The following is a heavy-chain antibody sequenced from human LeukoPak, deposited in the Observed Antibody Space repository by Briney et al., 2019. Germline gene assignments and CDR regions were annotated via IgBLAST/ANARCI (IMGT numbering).Heavy chain of an antibody. D-gene: IGHD3-3*01. CDR2: IYHRGST. Sequence: SETLSLTCTVSGYSISSDYYWGWIRQPPGKGLEWIGSIYHRGSTYYNPSLKSRVTISVDTSKNQFSLKLSSVTAADTALYYCARVIVLRFLEWLVPDAFDIWGQGTMVTVSS. V-gene: IGHV4-38-2*02. CDR3: ARVIVLRFLEWLVPDAFDI. J-gene: IGHJ3*02. CDR1: GYSISSDYY.